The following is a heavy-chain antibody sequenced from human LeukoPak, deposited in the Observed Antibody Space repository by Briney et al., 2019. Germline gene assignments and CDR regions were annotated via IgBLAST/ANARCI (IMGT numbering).Heavy chain of an antibody. Sequence: GGSLRLSCAASGFTFSSYAMSWVRQAPGKGLEWVSAISGSGDGTYYADSVKGRFTISRDNSKNTLYLQMNSLRAEDTAVFYCGTTDYYYYMDVWGKGTTVTVSS. D-gene: IGHD1-7*01. J-gene: IGHJ6*03. CDR1: GFTFSSYA. V-gene: IGHV3-23*01. CDR2: ISGSGDGT. CDR3: GTTDYYYYMDV.